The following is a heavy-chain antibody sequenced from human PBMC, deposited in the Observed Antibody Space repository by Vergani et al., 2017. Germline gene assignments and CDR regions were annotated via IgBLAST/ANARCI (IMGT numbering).Heavy chain of an antibody. V-gene: IGHV3-20*04. CDR3: ARGTFYGDYGPYYFDY. D-gene: IGHD4-17*01. J-gene: IGHJ4*02. CDR1: GFTFDDSG. CDR2: INWNGGST. Sequence: EVQLVESGGGVVRPGGSLRLSCAASGFTFDDSGMSWVRQAPGKGLEWVSGINWNGGSTGYADSVKGRFTISRDHAKNSLYLQMNSLRAEDTALYYCARGTFYGDYGPYYFDYWGQGTLVTVSS.